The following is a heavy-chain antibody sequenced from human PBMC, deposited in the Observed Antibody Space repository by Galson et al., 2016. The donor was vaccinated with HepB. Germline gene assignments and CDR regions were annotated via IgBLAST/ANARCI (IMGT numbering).Heavy chain of an antibody. D-gene: IGHD4-17*01. CDR1: GFTFSSCW. V-gene: IGHV3-7*01. J-gene: IGHJ6*02. Sequence: SLRLSCAASGFTFSSCWMNWVRQAPGKGLEWVSNIKRAGSEKYYVDSVKGRFTTSRDNAKNSLYLQMNSLRAADTAVYYCARDALSDYGDYKYYHYPWDVWGQGTTVTVSS. CDR3: ARDALSDYGDYKYYHYPWDV. CDR2: IKRAGSEK.